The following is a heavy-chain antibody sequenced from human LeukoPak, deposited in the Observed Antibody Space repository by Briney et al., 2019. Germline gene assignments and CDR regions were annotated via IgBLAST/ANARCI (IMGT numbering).Heavy chain of an antibody. D-gene: IGHD2-2*01. Sequence: PSETLSLTCAVYGGSFSGYYWSWIRQPPGKGLEWIGEINHSGSTNYNPSLKSRVTISVDTSKNQFSLKLSSVTAADTAVYYCARVEDCSSTSCEGYYFDYWGQGTLVTVSS. J-gene: IGHJ4*02. CDR3: ARVEDCSSTSCEGYYFDY. CDR1: GGSFSGYY. V-gene: IGHV4-34*01. CDR2: INHSGST.